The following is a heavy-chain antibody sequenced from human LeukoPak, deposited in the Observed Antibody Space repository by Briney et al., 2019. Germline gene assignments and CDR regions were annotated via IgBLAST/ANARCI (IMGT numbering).Heavy chain of an antibody. CDR2: IWYDGSNK. CDR1: GFTFSSYG. CDR3: ARVGDAGAIDY. V-gene: IGHV3-33*01. Sequence: GGSLRLSCAASGFTFSSYGMHWVRQAPGKGLEWVAVIWYDGSNKYYTDSVKGRFTISRDNSKNTLYLQMNSLRAEDTAVYYCARVGDAGAIDYWGQGTLVTVSS. J-gene: IGHJ4*02. D-gene: IGHD2-21*01.